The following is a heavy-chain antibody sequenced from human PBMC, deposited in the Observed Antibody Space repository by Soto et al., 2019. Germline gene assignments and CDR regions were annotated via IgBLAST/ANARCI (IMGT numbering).Heavy chain of an antibody. V-gene: IGHV5-10-1*01. CDR2: IDPSDSYT. CDR3: AVPPRDGYPNYGMDV. D-gene: IGHD5-12*01. J-gene: IGHJ6*02. Sequence: GESLKISCKGSGYSFTSYWISWVRQMPGKGLEWMERIDPSDSYTNYSPSFQGHVTISADKSISTAYLQWSSLKASDTAMYYCAVPPRDGYPNYGMDVWGQGTTVTVSS. CDR1: GYSFTSYW.